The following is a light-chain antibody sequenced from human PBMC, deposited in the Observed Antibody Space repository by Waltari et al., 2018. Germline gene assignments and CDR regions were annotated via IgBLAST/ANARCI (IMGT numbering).Light chain of an antibody. V-gene: IGKV4-1*01. CDR3: QQYYTTPFT. Sequence: DIVMTQPPDSLAVPLGERATIHCKSSQSVLYSSNNKNYLAWYQQKPGPPPKLLIYWATTRESGVPDRCSGSGSGTDVTLTISSLQAEDVAVYYCQQYYTTPFTFGPGTKVDIK. CDR2: WAT. CDR1: QSVLYSSNNKNY. J-gene: IGKJ3*01.